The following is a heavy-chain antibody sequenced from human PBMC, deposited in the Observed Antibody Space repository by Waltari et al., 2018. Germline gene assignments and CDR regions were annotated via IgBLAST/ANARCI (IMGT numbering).Heavy chain of an antibody. J-gene: IGHJ5*02. CDR3: ARLERKYRGGSYGNWFDP. CDR1: GASFSGYY. CDR2: INHSGST. V-gene: IGHV4-34*01. Sequence: QVQLPQWGAGLLQPSETLSLTCAVYGASFSGYYWSRIRLPPGKGLEWIGEINHSGSTNYNPSLKSRVTISVDTSKNQFSLKLSSVTAADTAVYYCARLERKYRGGSYGNWFDPWGQGTLVTVSS. D-gene: IGHD1-26*01.